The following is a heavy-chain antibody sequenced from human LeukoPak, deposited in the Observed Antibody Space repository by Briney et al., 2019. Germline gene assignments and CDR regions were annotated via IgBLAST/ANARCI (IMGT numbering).Heavy chain of an antibody. CDR2: MNPNSGNT. CDR1: GYTFTSYD. J-gene: IGHJ4*02. V-gene: IGHV1-8*01. D-gene: IGHD6-19*01. Sequence: GASVKVSCKASGYTFTSYDINWVRQATGQGLEWMGWMNPNSGNTGYAQKFQGRVTMTRNTSISTAYMELSSLRSEDTAVYYCARVIKQWLTLPDYWGQGTLVTVSS. CDR3: ARVIKQWLTLPDY.